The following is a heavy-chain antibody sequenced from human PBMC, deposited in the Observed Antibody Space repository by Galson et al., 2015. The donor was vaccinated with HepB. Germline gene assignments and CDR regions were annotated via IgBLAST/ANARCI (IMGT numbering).Heavy chain of an antibody. CDR1: GYTFTSYA. CDR3: ARLTYREGYGIDY. J-gene: IGHJ4*02. Sequence: SVKVSCKASGYTFTSYAMHWVRQAPGQRLEWMGWINAGNGNTKYSQKFQGRVTITRDTSASTAYMELSSLRSGDTAVYYCARLTYREGYGIDYWGQGTLVTVSS. CDR2: INAGNGNT. D-gene: IGHD4-17*01. V-gene: IGHV1-3*01.